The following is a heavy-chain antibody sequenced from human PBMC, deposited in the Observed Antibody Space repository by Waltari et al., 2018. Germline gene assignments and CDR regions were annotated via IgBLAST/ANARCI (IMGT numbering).Heavy chain of an antibody. V-gene: IGHV4-59*11. J-gene: IGHJ3*02. CDR3: ARSRGYYDSSGYPAI. Sequence: QVQLQESGPGLVKPSETLSLTCTVSGGSISSHYWSWIRQPPGKGLEWIGYIYYSGSTNSNPSLKSRVTISLDTSKNQFSLKLSSVTAADTAVYYCARSRGYYDSSGYPAIWGQGTMVTVSS. CDR2: IYYSGST. CDR1: GGSISSHY. D-gene: IGHD3-22*01.